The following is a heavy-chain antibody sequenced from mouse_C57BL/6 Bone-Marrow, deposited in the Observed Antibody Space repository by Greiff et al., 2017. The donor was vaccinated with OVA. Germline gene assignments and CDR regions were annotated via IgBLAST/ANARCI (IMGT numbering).Heavy chain of an antibody. CDR2: IYPGGGYT. CDR3: ARGASSTMVYWYFDV. D-gene: IGHD2-2*01. CDR1: GYTFTNYW. Sequence: QVQLQQSGAELVRPGTSVKMSCKASGYTFTNYWIGWAKQRPGHGLEWIGDIYPGGGYTNYNEKFKGKATLTADKSSSTAYMQFSSLTSEDSAIYYCARGASSTMVYWYFDVWGTGTTVTVSS. J-gene: IGHJ1*03. V-gene: IGHV1-63*01.